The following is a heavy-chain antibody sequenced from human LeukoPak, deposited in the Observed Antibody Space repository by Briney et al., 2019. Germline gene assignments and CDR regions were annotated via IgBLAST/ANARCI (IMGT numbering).Heavy chain of an antibody. CDR2: IKQDGSEK. CDR1: GFTFSSYW. D-gene: IGHD6-6*01. J-gene: IGHJ4*02. CDR3: ARAIAARPLDY. Sequence: GGSLRLSCAASGFTFSSYWISWVRQAPGKGLEWVANIKQDGSEKYYVDSVKGRFTISRDNAKNSLYLQMNSLRAEDTAVYYCARAIAARPLDYWGQGTLVTVSS. V-gene: IGHV3-7*01.